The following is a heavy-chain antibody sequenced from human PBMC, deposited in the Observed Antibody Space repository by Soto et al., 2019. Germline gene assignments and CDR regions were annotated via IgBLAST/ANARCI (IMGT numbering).Heavy chain of an antibody. CDR2: VNPILSMS. J-gene: IGHJ4*02. CDR3: ARNYGSGYRAFDS. D-gene: IGHD3-10*01. V-gene: IGHV1-69*02. CDR1: GDTFNFYS. Sequence: QVQLVQSGAEVKSAGSSVKVSCKASGDTFNFYSINWVRQAPGLGLEWVGRVNPILSMSNYAQRFQGRVTMTADKSTGTAYMELGSLRSADTAIYYCARNYGSGYRAFDSWGQGALVTVSS.